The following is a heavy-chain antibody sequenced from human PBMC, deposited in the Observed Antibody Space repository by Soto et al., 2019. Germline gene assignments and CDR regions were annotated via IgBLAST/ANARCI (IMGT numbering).Heavy chain of an antibody. CDR3: ARGSTLNYYDTRGRNFDS. J-gene: IGHJ4*02. D-gene: IGHD3-22*01. CDR2: MSPNNGNT. CDR1: GYIFTTYD. V-gene: IGHV1-8*01. Sequence: QVQLVQSGAEVKKPGASVKVSCKASGYIFTTYDINWVRQATGQGLEWMGWMSPNNGNTGYAQKFQGRVTMTRNTSIRTAYLELSSLISEDTATYYCARGSTLNYYDTRGRNFDSWGQGTLVTVSS.